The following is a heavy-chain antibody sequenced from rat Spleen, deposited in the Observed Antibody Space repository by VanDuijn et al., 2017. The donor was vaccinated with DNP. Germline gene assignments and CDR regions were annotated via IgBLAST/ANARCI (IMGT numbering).Heavy chain of an antibody. CDR1: GFTFSDYY. D-gene: IGHD1-4*01. CDR3: ARHVLPLRVWDY. Sequence: EVQLVESGGGLVQPGRSLKLSCAASGFTFSDYYMAWVRQAPTKGLEWVAFINYDGGHTDYGDSVKGRFTISRDNAKNTLYLQMSSLRSEDMATYYCARHVLPLRVWDYWGQGVVVTVSS. CDR2: INYDGGHT. V-gene: IGHV5-22*01. J-gene: IGHJ2*01.